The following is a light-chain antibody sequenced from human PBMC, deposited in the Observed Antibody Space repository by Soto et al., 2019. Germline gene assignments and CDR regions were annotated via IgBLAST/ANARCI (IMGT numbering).Light chain of an antibody. V-gene: IGKV3-15*01. J-gene: IGKJ2*02. Sequence: EIVMTQSPATLSVSPGERATLSCRASQSVSSNLAWYQQKPGKAPRLLIYGASTRATGIPARFSDSGSGTEFTLTISSLQSEDFAVYYCQQYNNWPPCTFGQGTKLEIK. CDR2: GAS. CDR3: QQYNNWPPCT. CDR1: QSVSSN.